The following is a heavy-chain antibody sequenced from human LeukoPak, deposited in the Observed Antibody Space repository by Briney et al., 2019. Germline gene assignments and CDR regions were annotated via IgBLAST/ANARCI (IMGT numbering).Heavy chain of an antibody. CDR2: ISGRGGRA. V-gene: IGHV3-23*01. CDR1: GFTFSRYA. J-gene: IGHJ5*02. CDR3: AKSLGYHSNYECGFDL. Sequence: SGGSLRLSCAASGFTFSRYAMSWGRQAPGKGLEWVSDISGRGGRAYYADSVKGRFTISRDNSKNTLYLQMNSLRAEDTAVYYCAKSLGYHSNYECGFDLWGQGTLVTVSS. D-gene: IGHD4-11*01.